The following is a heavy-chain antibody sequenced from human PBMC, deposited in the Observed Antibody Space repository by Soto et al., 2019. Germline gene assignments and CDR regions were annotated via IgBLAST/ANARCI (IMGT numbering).Heavy chain of an antibody. CDR2: IYYSGST. V-gene: IGHV4-31*03. CDR3: ARGGHGQNTRFNMNL. CDR1: GGSISSGGYY. J-gene: IGHJ3*01. D-gene: IGHD2-2*02. Sequence: SETLSLTCTVSGGSISSGGYYWSWIRQHPGKGLEWIGYIYYSGSTYYNPSLKSRVTISVDTSKNQFSLKLSSVTAADTAVYYCARGGHGQNTRFNMNLWGQGTMVTVSS.